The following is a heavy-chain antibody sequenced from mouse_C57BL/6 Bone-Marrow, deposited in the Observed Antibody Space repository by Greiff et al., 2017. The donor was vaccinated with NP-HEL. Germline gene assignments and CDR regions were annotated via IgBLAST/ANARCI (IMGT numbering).Heavy chain of an antibody. CDR2: ISSGGSYT. CDR3: ARHRGVYDGYYGGYFDV. Sequence: DVQLVESGGDLVKPGGSLKLSCAASGFTFSSYGMSWVRQTPDKRLEWVATISSGGSYTYYPDSVKGRFTISRDNAKNTLYLQMSSLKSEDTAMYYCARHRGVYDGYYGGYFDVWGTGTTVTVSS. J-gene: IGHJ1*03. D-gene: IGHD2-3*01. CDR1: GFTFSSYG. V-gene: IGHV5-6*01.